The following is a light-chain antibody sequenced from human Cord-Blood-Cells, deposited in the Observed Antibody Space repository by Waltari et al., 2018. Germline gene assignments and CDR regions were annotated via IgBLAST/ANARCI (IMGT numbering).Light chain of an antibody. CDR3: NSRDSSGNHWV. CDR1: SLRSYY. V-gene: IGLV3-19*01. Sequence: SSELTQDPAVSVALGQTVRITCQGDSLRSYYASWYQQKPGQAPVFVIDGKNKRPSGIPDRFSGSSSGNTASLNITGAQAEDEADYYCNSRDSSGNHWVFGGGTKLTVL. J-gene: IGLJ3*02. CDR2: GKN.